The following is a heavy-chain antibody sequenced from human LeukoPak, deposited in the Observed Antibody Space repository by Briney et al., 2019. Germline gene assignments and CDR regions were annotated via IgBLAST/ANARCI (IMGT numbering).Heavy chain of an antibody. CDR2: IYYSGST. J-gene: IGHJ4*02. D-gene: IGHD3-10*01. Sequence: SETLSLTCTVSGGSISSHYYWIWIRQPPGKGLEWIGSIYYSGSTYYNPSLKSRVTISVDTSKNQFSLKLNSLTAAETAVYYCARQYGSGSSYTPVVDLWGEGPLVTVSS. V-gene: IGHV4-39*01. CDR1: GGSISSHYY. CDR3: ARQYGSGSSYTPVVDL.